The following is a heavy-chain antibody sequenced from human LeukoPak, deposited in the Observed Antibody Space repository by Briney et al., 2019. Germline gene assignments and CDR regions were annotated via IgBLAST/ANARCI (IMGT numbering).Heavy chain of an antibody. Sequence: SETLSLTCTVSGGSISSYYWSWIRQPAGKGLEWIGRIYTSGSTNYNPSLKSRVTMSVDTSKQQFSLKLRSVPRADTAVFYCARSRVVRRVIVEVFDYWGQGTLVTVSS. D-gene: IGHD3-10*01. CDR1: GGSISSYY. CDR2: IYTSGST. CDR3: ARSRVVRRVIVEVFDY. J-gene: IGHJ4*02. V-gene: IGHV4-4*07.